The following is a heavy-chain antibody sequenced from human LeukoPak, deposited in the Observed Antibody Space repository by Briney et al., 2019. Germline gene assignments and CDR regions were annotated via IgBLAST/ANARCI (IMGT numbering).Heavy chain of an antibody. D-gene: IGHD3-22*01. CDR2: IYPGDSDT. CDR1: GYSFTSYW. Sequence: PGESLKISCKDSGYSFTSYWIGWVRQMPGKGLEWMGIIYPGDSDTRYSPSFQGQVTMSVDKSISTAYLQWSSLKASDTAMYYCARHKSYYYDIGGAFDIWGQGTMATVSS. CDR3: ARHKSYYYDIGGAFDI. J-gene: IGHJ3*02. V-gene: IGHV5-51*01.